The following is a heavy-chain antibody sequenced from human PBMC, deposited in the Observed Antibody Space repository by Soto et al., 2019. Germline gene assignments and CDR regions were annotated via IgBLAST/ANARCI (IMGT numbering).Heavy chain of an antibody. CDR2: ISDYNGNT. Sequence: QVQLVQSGAEVKKPGASVKVSCKASGYSFTTYGISWVRQAPGQGLEWMGWISDYNGNTNYEKKFQGRVTMTTDTATRTAYMELKRLRSDDTAVYYCAREGYYSGSESYSPPRYYGMDVWGQGTTVTVS. V-gene: IGHV1-18*01. CDR3: AREGYYSGSESYSPPRYYGMDV. D-gene: IGHD3-10*01. J-gene: IGHJ6*02. CDR1: GYSFTTYG.